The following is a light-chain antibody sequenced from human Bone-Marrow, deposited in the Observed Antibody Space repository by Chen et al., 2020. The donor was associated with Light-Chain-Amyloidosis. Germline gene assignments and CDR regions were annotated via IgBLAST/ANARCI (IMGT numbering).Light chain of an antibody. CDR2: RDT. Sequence: YELTHPPSVSVSPGQPARITCSGDDLPTKYAYWYQQKPGQAPVLVIHRDTERPSGISERFSGSSSGTTATLTISGVQAEDEADYHCQSADSSGTYEVIFGGGTKLTVL. V-gene: IGLV3-25*03. J-gene: IGLJ2*01. CDR1: DLPTKY. CDR3: QSADSSGTYEVI.